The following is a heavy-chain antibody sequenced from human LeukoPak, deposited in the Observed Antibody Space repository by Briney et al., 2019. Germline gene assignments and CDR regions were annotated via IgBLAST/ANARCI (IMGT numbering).Heavy chain of an antibody. V-gene: IGHV3-23*01. J-gene: IGHJ4*02. D-gene: IGHD3-22*01. CDR1: GFIFNNYG. Sequence: GGSLRLSCTASGFIFNNYGLIWVRQAPGKGLEWVSAISNDGGGSNYADFVKGRFTISRDNSKNTLFLQMNSLRAEDTALYYCAKGSSGYFFDLWGQGTLVTVSS. CDR3: AKGSSGYFFDL. CDR2: ISNDGGGS.